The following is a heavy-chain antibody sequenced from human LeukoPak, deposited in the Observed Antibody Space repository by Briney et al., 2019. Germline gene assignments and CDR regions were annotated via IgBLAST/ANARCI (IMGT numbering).Heavy chain of an antibody. V-gene: IGHV3-74*01. Sequence: GGSLPLFCAASGFTFSSYWMHWVRQAPGKGLVWVSRITNDGSGTAYADSVKGRFTISRDNAKNTLYLQMNSLRAEDTAVYYCARDHGGDYDFDYWGQGILVPVSS. CDR1: GFTFSSYW. J-gene: IGHJ4*02. CDR2: ITNDGSGT. D-gene: IGHD2-21*02. CDR3: ARDHGGDYDFDY.